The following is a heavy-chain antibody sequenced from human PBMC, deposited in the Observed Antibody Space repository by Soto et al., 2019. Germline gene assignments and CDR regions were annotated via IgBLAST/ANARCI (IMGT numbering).Heavy chain of an antibody. J-gene: IGHJ6*02. Sequence: SETLSLTCAVSGGSISSSNWWSWVRQPPGKGLEWIGEIYHSGSTNYNPSLKSRVTISVDKSNNQFSLTLSSVTAADTAVYYCARVSGTYYYGMDVWGQGTTVTLSS. CDR2: IYHSGST. CDR3: ARVSGTYYYGMDV. D-gene: IGHD1-1*01. V-gene: IGHV4-4*02. CDR1: GGSISSSNW.